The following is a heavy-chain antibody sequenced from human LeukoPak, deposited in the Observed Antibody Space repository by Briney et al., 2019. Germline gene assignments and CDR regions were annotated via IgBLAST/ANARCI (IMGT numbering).Heavy chain of an antibody. CDR2: ILYDGSKE. D-gene: IGHD3-22*01. CDR1: GFTFSSYA. J-gene: IGHJ4*02. CDR3: ARMDIVVVGQGYFDY. V-gene: IGHV3-30-3*01. Sequence: PGGSLRLSCAVSGFTFSSYAMHWVRQAPGKGLEWVAIILYDGSKEYYADSVKGRFTISRDNSKNTLYLQMNSLRAEDTAVYYCARMDIVVVGQGYFDYWGQGTLVTVSS.